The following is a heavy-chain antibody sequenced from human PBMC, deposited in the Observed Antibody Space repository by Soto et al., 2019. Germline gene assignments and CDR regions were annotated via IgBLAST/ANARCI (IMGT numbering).Heavy chain of an antibody. CDR2: IKNKANSYTT. J-gene: IGHJ4*02. CDR3: TRISLVGATGGRYFDY. CDR1: GFIFSDHY. Sequence: VQLVESGGGLVQPGGSLRLSCAASGFIFSDHYMDWVRQAPGKGLEWVGRIKNKANSYTTEYAASVKGRFTISRDDSKNSLYLLMNSLKTEDTAVYYCTRISLVGATGGRYFDYWGQGTLLTVSS. D-gene: IGHD1-26*01. V-gene: IGHV3-72*01.